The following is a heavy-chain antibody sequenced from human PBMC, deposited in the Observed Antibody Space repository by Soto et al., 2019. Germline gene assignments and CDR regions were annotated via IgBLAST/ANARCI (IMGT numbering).Heavy chain of an antibody. CDR1: GYTFTSYY. J-gene: IGHJ3*02. D-gene: IGHD6-13*01. CDR3: ARDLLQQLHAFDI. Sequence: ASVKVSCKSSGYTFTSYYMHWVRQAPGQGLEWMGIINPSGGSTSYAQKFQGRVTMTRDTSTSTVYMELSSLRSEDTAVYYCARDLLQQLHAFDIWGQGTMVTVSS. V-gene: IGHV1-46*03. CDR2: INPSGGST.